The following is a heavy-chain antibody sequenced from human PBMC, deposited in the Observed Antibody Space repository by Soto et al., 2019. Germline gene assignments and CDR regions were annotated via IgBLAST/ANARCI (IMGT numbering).Heavy chain of an antibody. D-gene: IGHD3-10*01. Sequence: QVQLQESGPGLVKPSQTLSLTCTVSGGSISSGGYYWSWIRQHPGKGLEWIGYIYYSGSTYYNPSLKSRVTISVDTSKNQFSLKVSSLTAADTAVYYCARETFYGSGSYFDLWGRGTLVTVSS. V-gene: IGHV4-31*03. J-gene: IGHJ2*01. CDR2: IYYSGST. CDR3: ARETFYGSGSYFDL. CDR1: GGSISSGGYY.